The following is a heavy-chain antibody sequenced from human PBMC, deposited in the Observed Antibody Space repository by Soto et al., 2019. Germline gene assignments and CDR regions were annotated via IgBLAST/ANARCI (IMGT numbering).Heavy chain of an antibody. CDR2: MNPNSGNT. Sequence: QVQLVQSGAEVKKPGASVKVSCKASGYTFTSYDINWVRQATGQGLEWMGWMNPNSGNTGYAQKFQGRVTMTRNTSIXTAXXXLSSLRSEDXXXYYCARERTGTTSMDVWGQGTTVTVX. CDR1: GYTFTSYD. V-gene: IGHV1-8*01. J-gene: IGHJ6*02. CDR3: ARERTGTTSMDV. D-gene: IGHD1-1*01.